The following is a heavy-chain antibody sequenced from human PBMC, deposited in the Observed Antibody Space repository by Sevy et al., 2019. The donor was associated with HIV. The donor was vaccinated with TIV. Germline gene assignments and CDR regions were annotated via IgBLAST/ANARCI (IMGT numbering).Heavy chain of an antibody. CDR2: ISYDGHMK. CDR1: GFTFSTHA. J-gene: IGHJ6*02. V-gene: IGHV3-30-3*01. CDR3: ARGGSGSFDPFYYYYDMDV. D-gene: IGHD3-10*01. Sequence: GGSLRLSCTASGFTFSTHAAHWVRQAPGKGLEWVAVISYDGHMKYYADSVKGRFTISRDNSKSALYMDMNSLRPDDTVRYYCARGGSGSFDPFYYYYDMDVWGQRTTVTVSS.